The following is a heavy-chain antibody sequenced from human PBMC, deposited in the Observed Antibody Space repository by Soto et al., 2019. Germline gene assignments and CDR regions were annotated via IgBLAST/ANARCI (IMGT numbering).Heavy chain of an antibody. CDR3: AKKGPTGEEYCSFDL. J-gene: IGHJ2*01. V-gene: IGHV3-23*01. CDR1: GFTFSSYA. D-gene: IGHD7-27*01. Sequence: GGSLRLSCAASGFTFSSYAMSWVRQAPGKGLEWVSAISGSGGSTYYAASFMGRLTISRANSKNTLYLQMNSLRAEDTAVYYCAKKGPTGEEYCSFDLWGRGTLVTVSS. CDR2: ISGSGGST.